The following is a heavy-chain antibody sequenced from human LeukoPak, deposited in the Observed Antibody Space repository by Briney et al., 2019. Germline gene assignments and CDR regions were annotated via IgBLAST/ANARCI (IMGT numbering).Heavy chain of an antibody. CDR1: GGSISSNY. J-gene: IGHJ6*03. D-gene: IGHD2-15*01. Sequence: SEILSLTCTVSGGSISSNYWSWIRQPAGKGLEWIGRIYTSGSTNYNPSLKSRVTMSVDTSKNQFSLKLNSVTAADTAVYYCARGDMNYYYYYMDVWGKGTTVTVSS. V-gene: IGHV4-4*07. CDR2: IYTSGST. CDR3: ARGDMNYYYYYMDV.